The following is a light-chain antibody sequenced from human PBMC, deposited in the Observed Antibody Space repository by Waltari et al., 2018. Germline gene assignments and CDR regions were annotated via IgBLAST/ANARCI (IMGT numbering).Light chain of an antibody. V-gene: IGLV2-23*02. Sequence: QSALTQPAAVSGSPGQSVTISCTGASSDIRRYDIAPWYQQHPGNAPKLVISDVSKRPSGVSDRFSGSKSGDTASLTISGLQFEDEADYYCCSYAGNYVWVFGGGTRLTVL. CDR2: DVS. J-gene: IGLJ3*02. CDR3: CSYAGNYVWV. CDR1: SSDIRRYDI.